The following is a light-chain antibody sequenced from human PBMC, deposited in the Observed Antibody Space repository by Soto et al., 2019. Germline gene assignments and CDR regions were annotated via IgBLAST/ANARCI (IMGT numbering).Light chain of an antibody. CDR3: QQYDNLPLT. V-gene: IGKV1-33*01. CDR2: DAS. Sequence: LQMTQSPSSLSASVGDRVTITCQASQDISNYLNWYQQKPGKAPKLLIYDASNLETGVPSRFSGSGSGTDFTFTISSLQPEDIATYYCQQYDNLPLTFGGGTKVDI. CDR1: QDISNY. J-gene: IGKJ4*01.